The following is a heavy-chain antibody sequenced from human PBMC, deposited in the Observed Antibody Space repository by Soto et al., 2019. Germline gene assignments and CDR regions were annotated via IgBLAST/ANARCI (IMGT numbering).Heavy chain of an antibody. CDR2: IYHSGST. J-gene: IGHJ3*02. D-gene: IGHD2-15*01. CDR3: ASRVMLPTYAFDI. Sequence: SETLSLTWAVCGGSISSSNWWSLVRHPPGKGLEWIGEIYHSGSTNYNPSLKSRVTISVDKSKNQFSLKLSSVTAADTAVYDCASRVMLPTYAFDIWGKGTMVTVSS. CDR1: GGSISSSNW. V-gene: IGHV4-4*02.